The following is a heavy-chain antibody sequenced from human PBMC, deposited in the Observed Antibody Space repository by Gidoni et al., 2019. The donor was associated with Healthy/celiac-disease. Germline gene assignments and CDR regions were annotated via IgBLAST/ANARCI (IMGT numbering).Heavy chain of an antibody. Sequence: QVQLHQLRAGLLQPSETLSLTCAVYVGSFIGHYWSWIRQPPGKGLEWLWEINHSGSTNYTPSPKSRVTISVDTDKNQFSLKLRSVTAADTAVYYCARGVTMVRGVIKYLDPWGQGTLVTVSS. J-gene: IGHJ5*02. D-gene: IGHD3-10*01. V-gene: IGHV4-34*01. CDR3: ARGVTMVRGVIKYLDP. CDR2: INHSGST. CDR1: VGSFIGHY.